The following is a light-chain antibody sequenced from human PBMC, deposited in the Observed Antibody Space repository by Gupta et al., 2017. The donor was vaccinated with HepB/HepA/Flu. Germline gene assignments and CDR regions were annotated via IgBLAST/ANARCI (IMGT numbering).Light chain of an antibody. CDR3: QQDSSSSLT. J-gene: IGKJ4*01. Sequence: SPGERATLSCRASQSVSNNYLAWYQQKPGQAPRLLIYGSSTRATGIPDRFSGSGSGTGFTLTIRRLELDDFAVYYCQQDSSSSLTFGGGTKVDIK. V-gene: IGKV3-20*01. CDR1: QSVSNNY. CDR2: GSS.